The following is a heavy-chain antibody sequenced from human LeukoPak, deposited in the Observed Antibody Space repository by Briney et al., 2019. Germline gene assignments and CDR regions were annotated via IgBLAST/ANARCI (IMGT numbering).Heavy chain of an antibody. V-gene: IGHV4-39*01. Sequence: SETLSLTCTVSGGSISSSRYYWAWIRQPPGKGLEWIGTIYYTGSTYYNPSLKSRVTISVDTSKNQFSLKLTSVTAADTAVYYCARSDSSSSLVLGSYYGMDVWGQGTTVTVSS. CDR3: ARSDSSSSLVLGSYYGMDV. CDR2: IYYTGST. D-gene: IGHD6-6*01. J-gene: IGHJ6*02. CDR1: GGSISSSRYY.